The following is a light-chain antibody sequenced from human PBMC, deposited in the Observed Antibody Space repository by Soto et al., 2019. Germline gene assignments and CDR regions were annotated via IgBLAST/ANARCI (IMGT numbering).Light chain of an antibody. V-gene: IGKV3-20*01. Sequence: ESALTQSPGTLSLSPGERSTLPCRASQSVSNNYLAWYQQTPGQPPRLLIYGASNRATGIPDRFSGSGSGTDFTLTISRLEPEDFAVYYCQQYGSSGTFGQGTKVDIK. J-gene: IGKJ1*01. CDR2: GAS. CDR1: QSVSNNY. CDR3: QQYGSSGT.